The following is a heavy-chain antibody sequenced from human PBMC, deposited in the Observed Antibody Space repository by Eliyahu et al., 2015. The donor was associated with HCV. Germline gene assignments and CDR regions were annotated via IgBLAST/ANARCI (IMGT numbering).Heavy chain of an antibody. CDR3: AKDRGYGSGSYLFYLDY. CDR1: GXNFDXYA. J-gene: IGHJ4*02. V-gene: IGHV3-9*01. CDR2: ISWNSGSI. Sequence: EVQLVESGGGLVQPGRSLXXSCAASGXNFDXYAMHWVRQAPGKGLEWVSGISWNSGSIDYADSVRGRFTISRDNAKNSLYLQMNSLRVEDTALYYCAKDRGYGSGSYLFYLDYWGQGTLLTVSS. D-gene: IGHD3-10*01.